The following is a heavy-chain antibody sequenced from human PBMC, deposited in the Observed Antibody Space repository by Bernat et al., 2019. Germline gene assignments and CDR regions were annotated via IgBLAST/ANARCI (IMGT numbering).Heavy chain of an antibody. CDR2: IWYDGSNQ. CDR3: ARDRGTEVVFGKGGAFDI. J-gene: IGHJ3*02. Sequence: QVQLVESGGGVVQPGRSLRLSCAASGFTFSSFGMHWVRQAPGKGLEWLAVIWYDGSNQYYADSVKGQFTISRDNSKNTLYLQMNSLRAEETAVYYGARDRGTEVVFGKGGAFDIWGQGTTVTVSS. CDR1: GFTFSSFG. D-gene: IGHD3-22*01. V-gene: IGHV3-33*01.